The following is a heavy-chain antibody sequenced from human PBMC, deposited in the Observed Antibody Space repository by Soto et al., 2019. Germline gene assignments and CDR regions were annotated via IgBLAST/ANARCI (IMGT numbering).Heavy chain of an antibody. D-gene: IGHD6-13*01. CDR2: IYYSGST. Sequence: SETLSLTCTVSGGSISSSSYYWGWIRQPPGKGLEWIGSIYYSGSTYYNPSLKSRVTISVDTSKNQFSLKLSSVTAADTAVYYCARHENPGIAAAGLPTHFDYWGQGTPVTVSS. CDR1: GGSISSSSYY. V-gene: IGHV4-39*01. J-gene: IGHJ4*02. CDR3: ARHENPGIAAAGLPTHFDY.